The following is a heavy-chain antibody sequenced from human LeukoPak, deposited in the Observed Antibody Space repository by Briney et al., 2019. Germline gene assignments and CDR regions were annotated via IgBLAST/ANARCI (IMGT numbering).Heavy chain of an antibody. V-gene: IGHV1-2*02. CDR3: ARDILDCSSTSCYTGDV. D-gene: IGHD2-2*02. CDR1: GYTFTGYY. Sequence: ASVKVSCKASGYTFTGYYMHWVRQAPGQGLGWMGWINPNSGGTNYAQKFQGRVTMTRDTSISTAYMELSRLRSDDTAVYYCARDILDCSSTSCYTGDVWGKGTTVTVSS. CDR2: INPNSGGT. J-gene: IGHJ6*04.